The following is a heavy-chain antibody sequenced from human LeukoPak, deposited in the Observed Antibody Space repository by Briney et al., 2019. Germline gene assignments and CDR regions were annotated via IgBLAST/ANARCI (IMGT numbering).Heavy chain of an antibody. Sequence: ASVKVSCKVSGYNLRDLSMHWVRQAPGKGLEWMGGYDPEEGETTYARKFQGRVTMTEDTSTNTAYMELSSLRSGDTAVYYCARVRFGENDYWGQGTLVTVSS. CDR2: YDPEEGET. CDR3: ARVRFGENDY. CDR1: GYNLRDLS. V-gene: IGHV1-24*01. J-gene: IGHJ4*02. D-gene: IGHD3-10*01.